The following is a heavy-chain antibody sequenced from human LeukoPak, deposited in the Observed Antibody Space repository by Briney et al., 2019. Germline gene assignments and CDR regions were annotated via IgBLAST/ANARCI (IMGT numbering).Heavy chain of an antibody. D-gene: IGHD5-18*01. J-gene: IGHJ6*03. CDR2: IYYSGST. Sequence: ASETLSLTCTVSGGSISSYYWSWIRQPPGKGLEWIGYIYYSGSTNYKSSLKSRVTISVDTSKNQFSLKPSSVTAADTAVYYCARTTEGGYSYGYFYYYYMDVWGKGTTVTVSS. CDR1: GGSISSYY. CDR3: ARTTEGGYSYGYFYYYYMDV. V-gene: IGHV4-59*01.